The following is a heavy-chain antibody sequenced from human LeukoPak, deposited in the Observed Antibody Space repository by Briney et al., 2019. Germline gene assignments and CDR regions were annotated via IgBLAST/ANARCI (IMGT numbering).Heavy chain of an antibody. J-gene: IGHJ4*02. V-gene: IGHV4-59*01. CDR1: GGSISSYY. CDR3: ARSPHSGSPGFDY. Sequence: PSETLSLTCTVSGGSISSYYWSWIRQPPGKGLGWIGYIYYSGSTNYNPSLKSRVTISVDTSKNQFSLKLSSVTAADTAVYYCARSPHSGSPGFDYWGQGTLVTVSS. CDR2: IYYSGST. D-gene: IGHD6-13*01.